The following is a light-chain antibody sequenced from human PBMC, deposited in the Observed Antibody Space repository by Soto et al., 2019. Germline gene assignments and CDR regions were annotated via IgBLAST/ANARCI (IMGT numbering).Light chain of an antibody. Sequence: QSVLTQPPSASXXXGQRVTISCSGSSSNIGSNTVNWYQQLPGTAPKLLIYSNNQRPSGVPDRFSGSKSGTSASLAISGLQSEDEADYYCAAWDDSLNGRVFGTGTKLTVL. CDR3: AAWDDSLNGRV. CDR2: SNN. J-gene: IGLJ1*01. CDR1: SSNIGSNT. V-gene: IGLV1-44*01.